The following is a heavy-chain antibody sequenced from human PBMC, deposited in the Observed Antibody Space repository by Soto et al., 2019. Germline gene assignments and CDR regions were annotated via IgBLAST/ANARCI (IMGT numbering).Heavy chain of an antibody. CDR3: TTDTTPGIAAAGVINPVDY. CDR1: GFTFSNAW. D-gene: IGHD6-13*01. J-gene: IGHJ4*02. V-gene: IGHV3-15*01. CDR2: IKSKTDGGTT. Sequence: GGSLRLSCAASGFTFSNAWMSWVRQAPGKGLEWVGRIKSKTDGGTTDYAAPVKGRFTISRDDSKNTLYLQMNSLKTEDTAVYYCTTDTTPGIAAAGVINPVDYWGQGTLVTVSS.